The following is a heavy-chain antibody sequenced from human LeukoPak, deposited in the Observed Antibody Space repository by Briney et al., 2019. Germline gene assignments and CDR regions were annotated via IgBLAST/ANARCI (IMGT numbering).Heavy chain of an antibody. D-gene: IGHD6-19*01. V-gene: IGHV3-23*01. CDR1: GLIYSSYA. J-gene: IGHJ4*02. CDR2: ISGSGGST. Sequence: GGSLRLSCAASGLIYSSYAMSWVRQAPGKGLEWVSGISGSGGSTYYAESVKGRFTISRDNSKNTLYLQMNSLRAEDTAVYYCAKDAGPYSSGWYYYWGQGTLVTVSS. CDR3: AKDAGPYSSGWYYY.